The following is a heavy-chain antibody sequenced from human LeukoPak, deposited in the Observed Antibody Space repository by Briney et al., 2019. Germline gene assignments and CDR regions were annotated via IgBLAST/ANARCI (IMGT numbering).Heavy chain of an antibody. J-gene: IGHJ4*02. V-gene: IGHV3-72*01. CDR3: ARYLTYPAFIDY. Sequence: PGGSLRLSCAASGFTFSDYYMDWVRQAPGKGLEWVGRSRNKANSFSTEYAASVKGRFTISRDDSKNSLYLQMNSLKTEDTAVYYCARYLTYPAFIDYWGQGTLVTVSS. CDR1: GFTFSDYY. CDR2: SRNKANSFST. D-gene: IGHD4/OR15-4a*01.